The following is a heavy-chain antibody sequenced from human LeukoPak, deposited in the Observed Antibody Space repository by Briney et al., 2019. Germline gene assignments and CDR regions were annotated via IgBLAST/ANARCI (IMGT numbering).Heavy chain of an antibody. V-gene: IGHV4-39*07. CDR3: ARGRGYCSGGSCSHPYSYGHYYYYYYGMDV. Sequence: SETLSLTCTVSGGSISNSNSFWAWIRQPPGKGLEWIGTIYYSGITHYSPSLKSRVTISVDTSKNQFSLKLSSVTAADTAVYYCARGRGYCSGGSCSHPYSYGHYYYYYYGMDVWGQGTTVTVSS. CDR2: IYYSGIT. D-gene: IGHD2-15*01. J-gene: IGHJ6*02. CDR1: GGSISNSNSF.